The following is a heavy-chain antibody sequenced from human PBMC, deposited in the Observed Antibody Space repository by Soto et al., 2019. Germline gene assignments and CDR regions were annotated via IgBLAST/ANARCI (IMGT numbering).Heavy chain of an antibody. CDR2: IIPILGIA. CDR3: ARDTNYCSGGSCYDGNYMDV. V-gene: IGHV1-69*04. CDR1: GGTFSSYT. Sequence: GASVKVSCKASGGTFSSYTISWVRQAPGQGLEWMGRIIPILGIANYAQKFQGRVTITADKSTSTAYMELNSLRSEDTAVYYCARDTNYCSGGSCYDGNYMDVWGKGTTVTVSS. D-gene: IGHD2-15*01. J-gene: IGHJ6*03.